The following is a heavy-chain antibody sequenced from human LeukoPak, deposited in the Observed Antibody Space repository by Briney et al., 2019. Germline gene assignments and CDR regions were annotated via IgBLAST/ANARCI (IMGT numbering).Heavy chain of an antibody. J-gene: IGHJ4*02. CDR2: INPNSGGT. V-gene: IGHV1-2*04. D-gene: IGHD3-10*01. CDR1: GYTFTSYY. Sequence: ASVKVSCKASGYTFTSYYMHWVRQAPGQGLEWMGWINPNSGGTNYAQKFQGWVTMTRDTSISTAYMELSRLRSDDTAVYYCARGQQHGSGSLIFYFDYWGQGTLVTVSS. CDR3: ARGQQHGSGSLIFYFDY.